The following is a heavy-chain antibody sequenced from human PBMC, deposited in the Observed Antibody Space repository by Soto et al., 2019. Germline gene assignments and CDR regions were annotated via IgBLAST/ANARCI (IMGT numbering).Heavy chain of an antibody. CDR2: FAPEDGET. V-gene: IGHV1-24*01. Sequence: QVQLAQSGAEVMKPGASVKVSCKVSGHTLTELSMHWVRLAPGKGLEWMGGFAPEDGETLYAQQFQGRVTMTEDTTTNSADMELSSLRSEDTAGCYYAAVGTKWLPSPFDSLCQRTLVSFSS. D-gene: IGHD1-7*01. CDR1: GHTLTELS. J-gene: IGHJ4*02. CDR3: AAVGTKWLPSPFDS.